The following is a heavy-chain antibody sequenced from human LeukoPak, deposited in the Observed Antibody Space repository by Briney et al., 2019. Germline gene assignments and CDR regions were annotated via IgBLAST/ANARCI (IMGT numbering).Heavy chain of an antibody. J-gene: IGHJ4*02. CDR2: IYYSGST. CDR3: ARDYCSNTSCYQIDY. D-gene: IGHD2-2*01. CDR1: GGSISSYY. Sequence: SETLSLTCTVSGGSISSYYWSWIRQPPGKGLEWIGYIYYSGSTNYNPSLKSRVTISVDTSKNQFSLKLSSVTTADTAVYYCARDYCSNTSCYQIDYWGQGTLVTVSS. V-gene: IGHV4-59*12.